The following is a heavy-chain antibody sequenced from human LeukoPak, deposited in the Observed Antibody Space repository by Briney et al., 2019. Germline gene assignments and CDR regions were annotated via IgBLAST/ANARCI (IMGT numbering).Heavy chain of an antibody. D-gene: IGHD3-9*01. Sequence: PGGSLRLSCAASGFTFSSYSMNWVRQAPGKGLEWVSSISSSSSYIYYADSVKGRFTISRDNAKNSLYLQMNSLRAEDTAVYYCTRYSTWDGYFDYWGQGTLVTVSS. CDR1: GFTFSSYS. CDR2: ISSSSSYI. V-gene: IGHV3-21*01. J-gene: IGHJ4*02. CDR3: TRYSTWDGYFDY.